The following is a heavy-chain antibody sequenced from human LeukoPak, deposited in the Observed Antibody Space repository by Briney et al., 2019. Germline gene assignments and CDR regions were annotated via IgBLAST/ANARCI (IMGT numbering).Heavy chain of an antibody. V-gene: IGHV1-2*06. CDR1: GYTFTGYY. CDR2: INPNSGGT. Sequence: APVKVSCKASGYTFTGYYMHWVRQAPGQGLEWMGRINPNSGGTNYAQKFQGRVTMTRDTSISTAYMELSRLRSDDTAVYYCARGLYSSSSAGTNYWDQGTLVTVSS. CDR3: ARGLYSSSSAGTNY. D-gene: IGHD6-6*01. J-gene: IGHJ4*02.